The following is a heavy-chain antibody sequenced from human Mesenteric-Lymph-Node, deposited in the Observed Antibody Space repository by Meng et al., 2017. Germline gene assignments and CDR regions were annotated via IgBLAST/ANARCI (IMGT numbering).Heavy chain of an antibody. Sequence: SVKVSCKASGGTFSSYAISWVRQAPGQGLEWMGGIIPIFGTANYAQKFQGRITITTDESTSTAYMELSSLRSEDTAVYYCARALSRFVVVTATYYYYGMDVWGQGTTVTVSS. J-gene: IGHJ6*02. D-gene: IGHD2-21*02. CDR3: ARALSRFVVVTATYYYYGMDV. CDR1: GGTFSSYA. CDR2: IIPIFGTA. V-gene: IGHV1-69*05.